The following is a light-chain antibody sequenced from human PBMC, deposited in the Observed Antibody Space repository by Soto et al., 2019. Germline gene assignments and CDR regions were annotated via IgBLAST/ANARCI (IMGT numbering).Light chain of an antibody. CDR2: SDN. V-gene: IGLV1-44*01. CDR3: AAWDDTLNGSGV. J-gene: IGLJ3*02. CDR1: SSNIGNNS. Sequence: QLVLTQPPSTSGTPGQRVTISCSGSSSNIGNNSVSWYQQVPGTAPKLLMYSDNQRPSGVPDRFSGSKSGTSASLAISGLQSEDEADYYCAAWDDTLNGSGVFGGGTKVTVL.